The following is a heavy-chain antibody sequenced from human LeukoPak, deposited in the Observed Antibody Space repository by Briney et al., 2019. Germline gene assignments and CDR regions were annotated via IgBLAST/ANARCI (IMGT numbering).Heavy chain of an antibody. CDR3: ASVEKYYDFWRGYYRDY. Sequence: ASVPVSCQASGYTLTDYYMHWVRQAPGQGLAWTGWINPNSDGTNYAQKFQGRVTMTRDTSISTAYMELSRLRSDDTAVYYCASVEKYYDFWRGYYRDYWGQGTLVTVSS. V-gene: IGHV1-2*02. CDR2: INPNSDGT. CDR1: GYTLTDYY. D-gene: IGHD3-3*01. J-gene: IGHJ4*02.